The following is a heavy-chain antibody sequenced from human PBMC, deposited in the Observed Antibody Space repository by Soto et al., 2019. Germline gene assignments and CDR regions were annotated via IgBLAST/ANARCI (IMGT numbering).Heavy chain of an antibody. CDR2: IWYDGSNK. CDR3: ARDQLHLGELSLLPDY. V-gene: IGHV3-33*08. Sequence: AGGSLRLSCAASGFTFSSHAMDWLRQAPGAGPEWVAVIWYDGSNKYYADSVKGRFTISRGNSKNTLYLQMNSLRAEDTAVYYCARDQLHLGELSLLPDYWGQGTLVTVSS. D-gene: IGHD3-16*02. J-gene: IGHJ4*02. CDR1: GFTFSSHA.